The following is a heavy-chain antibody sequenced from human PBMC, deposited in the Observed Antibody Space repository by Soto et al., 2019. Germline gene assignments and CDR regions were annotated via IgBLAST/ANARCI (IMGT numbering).Heavy chain of an antibody. Sequence: QVQLVQSGAEVKKPGSSVTVSCKASGGTFGNSAVSWVRQAPGQGLEWMGGIIPIFRTPDYAQKFQGRVMITADESTSTVYMELTSVRSEDTAVYYCARDKDRQQLGGNYYYGIDVWGQGTTVTVSS. CDR1: GGTFGNSA. V-gene: IGHV1-69*12. J-gene: IGHJ6*02. CDR3: ARDKDRQQLGGNYYYGIDV. D-gene: IGHD3-3*02. CDR2: IIPIFRTP.